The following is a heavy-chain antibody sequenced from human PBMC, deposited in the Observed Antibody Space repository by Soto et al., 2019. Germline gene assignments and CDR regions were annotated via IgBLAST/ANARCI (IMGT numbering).Heavy chain of an antibody. CDR3: ARDKLGDYYDSSGPDAFDI. J-gene: IGHJ3*02. CDR1: GGTFSSYA. V-gene: IGHV1-69*13. D-gene: IGHD3-22*01. CDR2: IIPIFGTA. Sequence: VKVSCKASGGTFSSYAISWVRQAPGQGLEWMGGIIPIFGTANYAQKFQGRVTITADKSTSTAYMELSSLRSEDTAVYYCARDKLGDYYDSSGPDAFDIWGQGTMVTVSS.